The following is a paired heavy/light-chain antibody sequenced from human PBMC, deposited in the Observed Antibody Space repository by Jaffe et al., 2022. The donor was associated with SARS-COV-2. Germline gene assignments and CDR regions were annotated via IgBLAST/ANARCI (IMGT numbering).Light chain of an antibody. CDR3: SSYTSSSTLDVV. V-gene: IGLV2-14*01. CDR2: EVS. CDR1: SSDVGGYNY. J-gene: IGLJ2*01. Sequence: QSALTQPASVSGSPGQSITISCTGTSSDVGGYNYVSWYQQHPGKAPKLMIYEVSNRPSGVPDRFSGSKSGNTASLTISGLQAEDEADYYCSSYTSSSTLDVVFGGGTKLTVL.
Heavy chain of an antibody. Sequence: EVQLVESGGGLVKPGGSLRLSCAASGFTFSSYSMNWVRQAPGKGLEWVSSISSSSSYIYYADSVKGRFTISRDNAKNSLYLQMNSLRAEDTAVYYCARDFYYDSSGYYYQSYYYGMDVWGQGTTVTVSS. V-gene: IGHV3-21*01. J-gene: IGHJ6*02. CDR3: ARDFYYDSSGYYYQSYYYGMDV. CDR2: ISSSSSYI. CDR1: GFTFSSYS. D-gene: IGHD3-22*01.